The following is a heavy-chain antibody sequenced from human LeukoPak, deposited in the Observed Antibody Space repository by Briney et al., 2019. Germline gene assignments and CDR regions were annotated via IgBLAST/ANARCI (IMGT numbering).Heavy chain of an antibody. CDR1: GFTFSSYA. Sequence: PGESLRLSCAASGFTFSSYAMSWVRQAPGKGLEWVSYISRSGSNKHYADSVKGRFTISRDNAKNSLYLQMNSLRAEDTAVYYCARDFGSTTVAPDYFDYWGQGTLVTVSS. V-gene: IGHV3-48*03. CDR3: ARDFGSTTVAPDYFDY. J-gene: IGHJ4*02. D-gene: IGHD4-17*01. CDR2: ISRSGSNK.